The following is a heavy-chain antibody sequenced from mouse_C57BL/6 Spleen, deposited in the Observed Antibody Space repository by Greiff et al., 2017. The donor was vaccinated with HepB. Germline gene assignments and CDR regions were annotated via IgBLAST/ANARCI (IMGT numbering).Heavy chain of an antibody. CDR3: ARSEAGGLYYYAMDY. Sequence: VMLVESGAELARPGASVKLSCKASGYTFTSYGISWVKQRTGQGLEWIGEIYPRSGNTYYNEKFKGKATLTADKSSSTAYMELRSLTSEDSAVYFCARSEAGGLYYYAMDYWGQGTSVTVSS. D-gene: IGHD6-1*01. V-gene: IGHV1-81*01. J-gene: IGHJ4*01. CDR1: GYTFTSYG. CDR2: IYPRSGNT.